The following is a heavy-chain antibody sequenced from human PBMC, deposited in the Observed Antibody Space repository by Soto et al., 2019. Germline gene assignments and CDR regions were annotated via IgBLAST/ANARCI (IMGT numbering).Heavy chain of an antibody. CDR2: ISPNSGRP. J-gene: IGHJ4*02. D-gene: IGHD3-3*01. Sequence: QVQLVQSGAEVKRPGASVKVSCKASGYTFTKYDISWVRQAPGQGLEWLGLISPNSGRPSSAQKFEGRVTMTTDTSKTTAYLELRSLRSDDTAVYYCVRQYYDFWTDYPDFDYWGQGTLVTVSS. CDR3: VRQYYDFWTDYPDFDY. V-gene: IGHV1-18*04. CDR1: GYTFTKYD.